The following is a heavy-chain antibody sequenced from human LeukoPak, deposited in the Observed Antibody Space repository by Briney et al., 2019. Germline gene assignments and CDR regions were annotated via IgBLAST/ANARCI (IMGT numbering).Heavy chain of an antibody. D-gene: IGHD3-10*01. CDR3: ARGAMRRSFGEDYYYYMDV. V-gene: IGHV4-34*01. CDR2: INDSGSP. CDR1: GGSSRGYY. J-gene: IGHJ6*03. Sequence: KASETLSLTCAVYGGSSRGYYWNWLWIRQSPGKGLEWIGEINDSGSPNYNPSLKSRVTISENKSLNQFSLRLSSVTAADTAVYFCARGAMRRSFGEDYYYYMDVWGKGTTVTVSS.